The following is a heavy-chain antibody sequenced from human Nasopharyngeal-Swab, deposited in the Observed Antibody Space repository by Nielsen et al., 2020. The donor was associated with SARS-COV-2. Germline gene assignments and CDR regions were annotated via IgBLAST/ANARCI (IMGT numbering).Heavy chain of an antibody. CDR2: IYCSGST. CDR1: GGSISSYY. CDR3: ARTIIAAAEGYFDY. V-gene: IGHV4-59*01. D-gene: IGHD6-13*01. Sequence: SETLSLTCTVSGGSISSYYWSWIRQPPGKGLEWIGYIYCSGSTNYNPSLKSRVTISVDTSKNQFSLKLSSVTAADTAVYYCARTIIAAAEGYFDYWGQGTLVTVSS. J-gene: IGHJ4*02.